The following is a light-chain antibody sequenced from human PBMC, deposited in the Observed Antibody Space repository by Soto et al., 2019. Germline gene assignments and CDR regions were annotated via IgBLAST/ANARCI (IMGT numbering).Light chain of an antibody. CDR3: CSYARGFYV. Sequence: QSALTQPPSASGSPGQSVTISCTGTSSDVGNYNYVSWFQQHPGKAPRLIIYGVIKRPSGVPDRFSGSKSGNTASLAVSGLQAEDEGDYYCCSYARGFYVFVTGTKVTVL. V-gene: IGLV2-8*01. CDR2: GVI. J-gene: IGLJ1*01. CDR1: SSDVGNYNY.